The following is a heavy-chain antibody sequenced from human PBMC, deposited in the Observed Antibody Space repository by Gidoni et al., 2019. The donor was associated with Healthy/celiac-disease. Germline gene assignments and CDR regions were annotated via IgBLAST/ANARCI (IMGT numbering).Heavy chain of an antibody. V-gene: IGHV4-34*01. CDR3: ARAPRRKNSSGWYGDAFDI. Sequence: QVQLQPWGAGLLKPSETLSLTCAVYGGSFRCYYWSWIRQPPGKGLEWIGEINHSGSTNYNPSLKSRVTISVDTSKNQFSLKLSSVTAADTAVYYCARAPRRKNSSGWYGDAFDIWGQGTMVTVSS. D-gene: IGHD6-19*01. J-gene: IGHJ3*02. CDR2: INHSGST. CDR1: GGSFRCYY.